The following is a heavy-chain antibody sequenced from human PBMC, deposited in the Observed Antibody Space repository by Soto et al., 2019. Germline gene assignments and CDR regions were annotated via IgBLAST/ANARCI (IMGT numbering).Heavy chain of an antibody. V-gene: IGHV1-2*02. D-gene: IGHD1-1*01. CDR2: INPNNGDT. CDR3: FTDHTTVFTGLDY. CDR1: GYTFTDYY. Sequence: ASVKVSCKASGYTFTDYYMHWVRQAPGQGLEWMGRINPNNGDTNYAEKSQGRVTMTRDTSISTAYMELSRLRSDDTAVYYCFTDHTTVFTGLDYWGQGTLVTVSS. J-gene: IGHJ4*02.